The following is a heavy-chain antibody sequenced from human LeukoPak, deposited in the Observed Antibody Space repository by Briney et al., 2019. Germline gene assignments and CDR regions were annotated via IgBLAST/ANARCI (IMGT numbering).Heavy chain of an antibody. J-gene: IGHJ4*02. V-gene: IGHV4-61*01. D-gene: IGHD3-9*01. CDR2: IYDSGST. CDR3: ARVHLYYDILTGYNYYFDY. Sequence: KASETLSLTCTVSDDSVSSGSYYWSWIRRPPGKGLEWIGYIYDSGSTNYNPSLKSRVTISVDTSKNQFSLKVSSVTAADTAVYYCARVHLYYDILTGYNYYFDYWGQGTLVTVSS. CDR1: DDSVSSGSYY.